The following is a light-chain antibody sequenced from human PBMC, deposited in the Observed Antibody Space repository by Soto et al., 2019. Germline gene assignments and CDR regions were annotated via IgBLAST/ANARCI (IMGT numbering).Light chain of an antibody. J-gene: IGKJ5*01. Sequence: DIQMTQSPSSVSASVGDRVTSTCGASQSISSWLAWYQQKPGKAPKLLIYDASSLESGVPSRFSGSGSGTEFTLTISSLQPDDFATYYCQQYNSYPITFGQGTRLENK. V-gene: IGKV1-5*01. CDR3: QQYNSYPIT. CDR1: QSISSW. CDR2: DAS.